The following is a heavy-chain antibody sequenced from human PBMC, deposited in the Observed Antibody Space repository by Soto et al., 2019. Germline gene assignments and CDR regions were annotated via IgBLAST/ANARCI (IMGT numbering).Heavy chain of an antibody. D-gene: IGHD6-6*01. CDR1: GYTFTSYG. J-gene: IGHJ6*02. V-gene: IGHV1-18*01. CDR2: ISAYNGNT. CDR3: AREAARPDYYYYGMDV. Sequence: QVQLVQSGAEVKKPGASVKVSCKASGYTFTSYGISWVRQAPGQGLEWMGWISAYNGNTNYAQKLQGRVTMTTDTSTSTAYMGLRSLRSDDTAVYYCAREAARPDYYYYGMDVWGQGTTVTVSS.